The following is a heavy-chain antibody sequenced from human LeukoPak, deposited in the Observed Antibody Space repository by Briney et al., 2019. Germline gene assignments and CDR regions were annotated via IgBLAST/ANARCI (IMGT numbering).Heavy chain of an antibody. CDR2: TYYRSKWYN. J-gene: IGHJ6*02. Sequence: SQTLSLTCAISGDSVSSNSAAWNWIRQSPSRGLKWLGRTYYRSKWYNDYAVSVKSRITINPDTSKNQFSLQLNSVTPEDTAVYYCARGRLPPNYYYYYGMDVWGQGTTVTVSS. D-gene: IGHD2-15*01. V-gene: IGHV6-1*01. CDR1: GDSVSSNSAA. CDR3: ARGRLPPNYYYYYGMDV.